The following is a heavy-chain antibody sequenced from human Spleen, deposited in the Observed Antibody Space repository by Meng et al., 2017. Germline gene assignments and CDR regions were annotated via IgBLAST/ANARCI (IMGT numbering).Heavy chain of an antibody. CDR2: IYYSGST. CDR1: GGSFSDYY. Sequence: QGQLQQWGAGLLKPSETLSLTCVVSGGSFSDYYWSWIRQHPGKGLEWIGYIYYSGSTYYNPSLESLVIRSVDTSKNQFSLKVSSVTAADTAVYYCARYNYRYSGNWFDPWGQGTLVTVSS. CDR3: ARYNYRYSGNWFDP. D-gene: IGHD3-16*02. J-gene: IGHJ5*02. V-gene: IGHV4-31*01.